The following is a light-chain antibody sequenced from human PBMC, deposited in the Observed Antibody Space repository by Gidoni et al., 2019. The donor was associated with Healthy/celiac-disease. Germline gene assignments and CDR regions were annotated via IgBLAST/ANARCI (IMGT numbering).Light chain of an antibody. J-gene: IGKJ2*01. Sequence: IVLPQSPATLSLSPGERATLSCSASQSVSSYLAWYQQKPGQAPRLLSYDASNRATGIPARFSGSGSGTDFTLTISSLEPEDFAVYYCQQRSNWPPYTVGQGTKLEIK. CDR1: QSVSSY. CDR2: DAS. CDR3: QQRSNWPPYT. V-gene: IGKV3-11*01.